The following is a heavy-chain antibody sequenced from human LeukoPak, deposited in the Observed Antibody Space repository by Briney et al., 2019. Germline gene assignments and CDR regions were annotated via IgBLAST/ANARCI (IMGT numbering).Heavy chain of an antibody. CDR3: VRASTYYDFWSGSNAFDI. J-gene: IGHJ3*02. CDR1: GFTVSSNY. Sequence: GGSLRLSCAASGFTVSSNYMSWVRQAPGKGLEWVSVIYSGGSTYYADSAKGRFTISRDNSKNTLYLQMNSLRAEDTAVYYCVRASTYYDFWSGSNAFDIWGQGTMVTVSS. D-gene: IGHD3-3*01. CDR2: IYSGGST. V-gene: IGHV3-53*01.